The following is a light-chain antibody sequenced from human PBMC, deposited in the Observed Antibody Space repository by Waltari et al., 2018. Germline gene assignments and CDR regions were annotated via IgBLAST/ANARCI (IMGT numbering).Light chain of an antibody. J-gene: IGLJ3*02. Sequence: QSALTQPASVSGSPGQSITISCTGTSSDVGSYNLVSWYQQHPGKAPKLRIYEGSKRPSGVSKRVSGSKSGNTASLTISGLQAEDEADYYCCSYAGSNTWVFGGGTKLTVL. CDR1: SSDVGSYNL. CDR3: CSYAGSNTWV. CDR2: EGS. V-gene: IGLV2-23*01.